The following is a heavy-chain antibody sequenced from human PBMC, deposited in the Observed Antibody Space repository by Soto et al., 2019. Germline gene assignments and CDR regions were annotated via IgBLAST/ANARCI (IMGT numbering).Heavy chain of an antibody. CDR3: ARPGYGSGSYYYYYGMDV. J-gene: IGHJ6*02. CDR1: GGSFSGYY. D-gene: IGHD3-10*01. V-gene: IGHV4-34*01. Sequence: SLSLTCAVYGGSFSGYYWSWIRQPPGKGLEWIGEINHSGSTNYNPSLKSRVTISVDTSKNQFSLKLSSVTAADTAVYYCARPGYGSGSYYYYYGMDVWGQGTTVTVSS. CDR2: INHSGST.